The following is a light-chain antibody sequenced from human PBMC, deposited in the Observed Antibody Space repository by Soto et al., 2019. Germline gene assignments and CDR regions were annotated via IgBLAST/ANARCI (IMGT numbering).Light chain of an antibody. Sequence: EIVLTQSPATLSLSPGERATLSCRASQNVNSYLAWYQQKPGQAPRLLIYDASNRATGIPARFSGSGSGTDFTLTISSLEREDFAVYYCQQRSNWRLTFGGGTKVDIK. V-gene: IGKV3-11*01. CDR3: QQRSNWRLT. CDR1: QNVNSY. J-gene: IGKJ4*01. CDR2: DAS.